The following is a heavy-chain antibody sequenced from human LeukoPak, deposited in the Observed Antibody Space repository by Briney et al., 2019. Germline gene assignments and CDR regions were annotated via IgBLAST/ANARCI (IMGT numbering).Heavy chain of an antibody. CDR3: AKVGSTSLVAGLDAFDI. V-gene: IGHV4-38-2*02. J-gene: IGHJ3*02. Sequence: PSETLSLTCSVSGYSIRSGYYWGWIRQSPGKGLEWIGSIYHSGTTYYNPSPKTLVTISVETSKNQFSLNLTSLTAADTALYYCAKVGSTSLVAGLDAFDIWGQGTMVTVSS. D-gene: IGHD6-19*01. CDR2: IYHSGTT. CDR1: GYSIRSGYY.